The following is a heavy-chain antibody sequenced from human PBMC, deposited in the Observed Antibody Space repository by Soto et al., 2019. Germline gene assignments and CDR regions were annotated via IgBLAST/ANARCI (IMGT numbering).Heavy chain of an antibody. J-gene: IGHJ5*02. CDR3: ARVGNWNDWRDWFDP. Sequence: QVQLVQSGAEVKKPGASVKVSCKASGYTFTSYGISWVRQAPGQGLEWMGWISAYNGNTNYAQKLQGSVTMTTDTPXXTAYMELRSLRSDDTAVYYCARVGNWNDWRDWFDPWGQGTLVTVSS. CDR2: ISAYNGNT. CDR1: GYTFTSYG. V-gene: IGHV1-18*01. D-gene: IGHD1-1*01.